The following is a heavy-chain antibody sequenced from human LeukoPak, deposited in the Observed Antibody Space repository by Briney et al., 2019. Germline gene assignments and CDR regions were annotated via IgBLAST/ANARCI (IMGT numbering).Heavy chain of an antibody. V-gene: IGHV1-24*01. CDR3: ATQTIMTTWDNYFDY. CDR2: FDPEDGET. D-gene: IGHD4-11*01. J-gene: IGHJ4*02. Sequence: GASVKVSCKVSGYTLTELSMHWVRQAPGKGLEWMGGFDPEDGETIYAQKFQGRVTMTEDTSTDTAYMELSSLRSEDTAVYYCATQTIMTTWDNYFDYWGQGTLVTVSS. CDR1: GYTLTELS.